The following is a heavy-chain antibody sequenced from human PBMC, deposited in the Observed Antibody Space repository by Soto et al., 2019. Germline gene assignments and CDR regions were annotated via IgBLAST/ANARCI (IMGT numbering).Heavy chain of an antibody. V-gene: IGHV4-61*08. CDR1: SGSVSSVDYY. J-gene: IGHJ4*02. CDR2: IHSSGNT. Sequence: QVQLQESGPGLVKPSETLSLTCTVSSGSVSSVDYYWTWVRQTPGKGLEWIGYIHSSGNTNYNPSLKSLVTISVDTSKSPFSLKLSSVTASDTAVYYCAREGVGNGWVSFFYWGQGTLVTVSS. CDR3: AREGVGNGWVSFFY. D-gene: IGHD6-19*01.